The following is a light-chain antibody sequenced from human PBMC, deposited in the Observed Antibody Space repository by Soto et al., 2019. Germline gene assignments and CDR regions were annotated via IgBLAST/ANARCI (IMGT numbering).Light chain of an antibody. V-gene: IGKV1-39*01. CDR1: EGMTRF. CDR3: QHSYRPPRP. CDR2: GAS. Sequence: QMTQSAATLSAPIPDRVTLTCRANEGMTRFLDWYQQKPGKAPKLLIYGASNVESGVPSRFSGSGSGTDFKLTISSLQPEDGGTYYCQHSYRPPRPFGQGTKVDIK. J-gene: IGKJ1*01.